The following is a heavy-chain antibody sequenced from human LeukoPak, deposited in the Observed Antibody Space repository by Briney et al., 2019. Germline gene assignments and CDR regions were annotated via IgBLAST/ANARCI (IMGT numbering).Heavy chain of an antibody. J-gene: IGHJ4*02. Sequence: SETLSLTCTVSGGSISSRSYYWSWIRQPPGKGLEWIGEINHSGSTNYNPSLKSRVTISVDTSKNQFSLKLSSVTAADTAVYYCARGPFRYSNNFDYWGQGTLVTVSS. CDR3: ARGPFRYSNNFDY. CDR2: INHSGST. V-gene: IGHV4-39*07. CDR1: GGSISSRSYY. D-gene: IGHD1-1*01.